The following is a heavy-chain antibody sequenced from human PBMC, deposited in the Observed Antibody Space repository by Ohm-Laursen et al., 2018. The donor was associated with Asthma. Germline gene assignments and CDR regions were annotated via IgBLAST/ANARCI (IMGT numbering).Heavy chain of an antibody. Sequence: SLRLSCAASGFTFSSYWISWVRQAPGKGLEWVANIKQDGSEKYYVDSVKGRFIISRGNAKNSLYLQMNSLRAEDTAVYYCARGITMVRGAPNWFDPWGQGTLVTVSS. CDR1: GFTFSSYW. CDR2: IKQDGSEK. J-gene: IGHJ5*02. V-gene: IGHV3-7*05. D-gene: IGHD3-10*01. CDR3: ARGITMVRGAPNWFDP.